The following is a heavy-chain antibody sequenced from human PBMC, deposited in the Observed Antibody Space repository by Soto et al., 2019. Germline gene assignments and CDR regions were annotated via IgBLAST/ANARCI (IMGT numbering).Heavy chain of an antibody. J-gene: IGHJ4*02. V-gene: IGHV3-23*01. CDR2: ISGDGDNT. D-gene: IGHD2-15*01. CDR3: TKESAASFDY. CDR1: GSTFSNYA. Sequence: PGGSLRLSCAASGSTFSNYAMTWVRQAPGKGLEWVSGISGDGDNTYYADSVKGRFTISRDNSKNTLYLQMNSLRAEDTAIYYCTKESAASFDYWGQGTLVTVSS.